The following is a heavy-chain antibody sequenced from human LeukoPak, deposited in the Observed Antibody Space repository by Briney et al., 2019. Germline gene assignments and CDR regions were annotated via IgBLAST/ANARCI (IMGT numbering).Heavy chain of an antibody. V-gene: IGHV3-48*04. CDR2: ISGSSSPI. CDR1: GFTFGNYN. J-gene: IGHJ3*02. CDR3: ARFKQQPESAFDI. Sequence: PGGSLRLSCAASGFTFGNYNMNWVRQAPGKGLEWISYISGSSSPIYYADSVKGRFTISRDNAKNSLYLQMNSLRAEDTAVYYCARFKQQPESAFDIWGQGTMVTVSS. D-gene: IGHD6-13*01.